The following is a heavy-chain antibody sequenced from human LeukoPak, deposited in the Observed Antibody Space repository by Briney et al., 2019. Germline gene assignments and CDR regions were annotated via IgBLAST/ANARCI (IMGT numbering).Heavy chain of an antibody. CDR1: GLTFSSYE. V-gene: IGHV3-48*03. CDR2: ISSSGSSI. J-gene: IGHJ3*02. D-gene: IGHD3-22*01. Sequence: PGGSLRLSCAASGLTFSSYEMNWVRQAPGKGLEWVSYISSSGSSIYYADSVKGRFTTSRDNAKKSLYLQMHSLRAEDTAVYYCARDSHKFDSSGYYPDAFDIWGQGTMVTVSS. CDR3: ARDSHKFDSSGYYPDAFDI.